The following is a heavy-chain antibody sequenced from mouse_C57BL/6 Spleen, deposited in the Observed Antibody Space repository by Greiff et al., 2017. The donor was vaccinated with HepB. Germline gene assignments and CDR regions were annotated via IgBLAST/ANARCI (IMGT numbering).Heavy chain of an antibody. Sequence: VQLQQSGAELVKPGASVKLSCKASGYTFTSYWMQWVKQRPGQGLEWIGEIDPSDSYTNYNQKFKGKATLTVDTSSSTAYMQLSSLTSEGSAVYYCARRRPGSSPDYWGQGTTLTVSS. CDR3: ARRRPGSSPDY. D-gene: IGHD1-1*01. CDR1: GYTFTSYW. V-gene: IGHV1-50*01. CDR2: IDPSDSYT. J-gene: IGHJ2*01.